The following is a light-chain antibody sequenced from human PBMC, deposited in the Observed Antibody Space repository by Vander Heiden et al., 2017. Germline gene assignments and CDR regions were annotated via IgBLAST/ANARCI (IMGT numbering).Light chain of an antibody. CDR3: QQSYSTPWT. V-gene: IGKV1-39*01. CDR1: QSINTY. J-gene: IGKJ1*01. Sequence: DIQMTQSPSSLSASVGDRVSITCRASQSINTYLNWYQQKPGKAPKFLIYAASSLQSGVPSRFSGSGYGTDFTLTISSLQPEDFATYSCQQSYSTPWTFGQGTKVEIK. CDR2: AAS.